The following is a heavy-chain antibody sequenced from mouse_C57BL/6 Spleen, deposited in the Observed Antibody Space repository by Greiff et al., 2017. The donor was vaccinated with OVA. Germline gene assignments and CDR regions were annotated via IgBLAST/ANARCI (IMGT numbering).Heavy chain of an antibody. CDR1: GFTFSSYG. CDR3: ARQRGTWCAY. V-gene: IGHV5-6*01. Sequence: EVKVVESGGDLVKPGGSLTLSCAASGFTFSSYGMSWVRQTPDKRLEWVATISSGGSYTYYPASVKGRFTISRDNAKNTLDLQMSSLKSEDTAMYYCARQRGTWCAYWGQGTLVTVSA. J-gene: IGHJ3*01. CDR2: ISSGGSYT.